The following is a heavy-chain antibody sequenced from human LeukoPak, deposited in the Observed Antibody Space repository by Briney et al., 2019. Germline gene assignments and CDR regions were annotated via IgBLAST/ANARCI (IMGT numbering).Heavy chain of an antibody. CDR2: IYYTGST. D-gene: IGHD2-15*01. CDR3: ARVDSYYYMDV. V-gene: IGHV4-39*07. CDR1: GGSISTNNYF. Sequence: SETLSLTCTVSGGSISTNNYFWGWIRQPPGKGLEWIGSIYYTGSTYYNPSLKSRVIISVDTSKTQFSLKVSSVTAADTAVYYCARVDSYYYMDVWGKGTTVTVPS. J-gene: IGHJ6*03.